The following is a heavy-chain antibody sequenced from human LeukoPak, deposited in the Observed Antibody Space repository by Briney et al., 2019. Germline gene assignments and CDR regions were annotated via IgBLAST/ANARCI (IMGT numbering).Heavy chain of an antibody. CDR3: ARWAPLEWLLYRRFWYYGMDV. V-gene: IGHV4-34*01. Sequence: SETLSLTCAVYGGSFSGYYWSWIRQPPGKGLEWIGEINHSGSTNYSPSLKSRVTISVDTSKNQFSLKLSSVTAADTAVYYCARWAPLEWLLYRRFWYYGMDVWGQGTTVTVSS. CDR1: GGSFSGYY. J-gene: IGHJ6*02. CDR2: INHSGST. D-gene: IGHD3-3*01.